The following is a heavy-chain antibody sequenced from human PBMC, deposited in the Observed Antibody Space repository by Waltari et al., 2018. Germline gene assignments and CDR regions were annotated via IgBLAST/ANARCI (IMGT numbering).Heavy chain of an antibody. CDR1: GVASGANF. Sequence: EVQLVESGGTLIQPGGSLGSSCAFSGVASGANFFTWVRQAPGKGLECVSVIHIDGATDYADSVRGRFTISRDSSKNTLYLQMNSLRVDDTAIYYCARQLGYTYALGSWGQGTLVTVSS. CDR3: ARQLGYTYALGS. J-gene: IGHJ5*02. CDR2: IHIDGAT. V-gene: IGHV3-53*01. D-gene: IGHD5-18*01.